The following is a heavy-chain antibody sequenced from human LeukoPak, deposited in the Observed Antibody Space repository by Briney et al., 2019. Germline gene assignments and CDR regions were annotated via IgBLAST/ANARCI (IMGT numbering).Heavy chain of an antibody. CDR3: ARSYSSSSDFYFDY. V-gene: IGHV4-59*11. CDR2: IYYSGST. D-gene: IGHD6-6*01. Sequence: SETLSLTCTVSGGSISSHYWSWIRQPPGKGLEWIGYIYYSGSTNYNPSLKSRVTISVDPSKNQFSLKLSSVTAADTAVYYCARSYSSSSDFYFDYWGQGTLVTVSS. CDR1: GGSISSHY. J-gene: IGHJ4*02.